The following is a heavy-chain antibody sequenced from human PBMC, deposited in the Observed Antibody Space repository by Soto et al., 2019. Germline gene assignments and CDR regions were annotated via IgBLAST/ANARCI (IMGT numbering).Heavy chain of an antibody. Sequence: QITLKESGPTLVKPTQTLTLTCTFSGFSLSTSGVGVGWIRQPPGKALEWLALIYWDDDKRYSPSLKSRLTITKDPSKNQVVLTMTNMDPVDTATYYCAHSIPSGSPNWFDPWGQGTLVTVSS. CDR1: GFSLSTSGVG. CDR2: IYWDDDK. V-gene: IGHV2-5*02. J-gene: IGHJ5*02. CDR3: AHSIPSGSPNWFDP. D-gene: IGHD3-10*01.